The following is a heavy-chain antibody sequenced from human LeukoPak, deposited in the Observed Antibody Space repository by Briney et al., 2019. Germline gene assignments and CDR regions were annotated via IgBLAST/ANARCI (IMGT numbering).Heavy chain of an antibody. CDR3: TRGISAVAHDY. Sequence: PGGSLRLSCTVSGIFFTDAWMSWVRQSPGKGLEWVGRIKSNSDGGTTDYGAPVKGRFIISRDDARNTLYLEMNSLQSEDTGMYYCTRGISAVAHDYWGQGTLVAVSS. V-gene: IGHV3-15*01. CDR2: IKSNSDGGTT. CDR1: GIFFTDAW. D-gene: IGHD6-13*01. J-gene: IGHJ4*02.